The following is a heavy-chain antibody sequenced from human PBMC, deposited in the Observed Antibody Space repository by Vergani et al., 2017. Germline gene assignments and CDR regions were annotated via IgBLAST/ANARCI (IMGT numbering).Heavy chain of an antibody. J-gene: IGHJ6*03. CDR1: GFTFSSYA. D-gene: IGHD6-13*01. CDR3: AKSLVLYYYYYMDV. V-gene: IGHV3-23*01. Sequence: EVQLLESGGGLVQPGGSLRLSCAASGFTFSSYAMSWVRQAPGKGLEWVSAISGSGGSTYYADSVKGRFTISRDNSKTTLYLQMNSLRAEDTAVYYCAKSLVLYYYYYMDVWGKGTTVTVSS. CDR2: ISGSGGST.